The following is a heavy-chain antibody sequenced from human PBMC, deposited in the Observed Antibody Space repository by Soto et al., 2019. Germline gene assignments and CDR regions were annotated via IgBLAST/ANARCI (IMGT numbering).Heavy chain of an antibody. Sequence: GESLKISCKGSGYSFTSYWIGWVRQMPGKGLEWMGIIYPGDSDTRYSPSFQGQVTISADKSISTAYLQWSSLKASDTAMYYCARLGPVNYYDSSGYLNYYYYGMDVWGQGTTVTVSS. J-gene: IGHJ6*02. CDR2: IYPGDSDT. D-gene: IGHD3-22*01. CDR3: ARLGPVNYYDSSGYLNYYYYGMDV. CDR1: GYSFTSYW. V-gene: IGHV5-51*01.